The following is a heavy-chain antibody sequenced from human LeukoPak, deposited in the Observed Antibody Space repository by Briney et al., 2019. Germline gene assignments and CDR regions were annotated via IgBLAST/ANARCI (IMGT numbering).Heavy chain of an antibody. V-gene: IGHV4-59*12. Sequence: SETLSLTCTVSGGSISSYYWSWVRQPPGKGLEWIGYIYHSGSTYYNPSLKSRVTISVDRSKNQFSLKLSSVTAADTAVYYCARVGGLVGAEYYFDYWGQGTLVTVSS. J-gene: IGHJ4*02. D-gene: IGHD1-26*01. CDR2: IYHSGST. CDR3: ARVGGLVGAEYYFDY. CDR1: GGSISSYY.